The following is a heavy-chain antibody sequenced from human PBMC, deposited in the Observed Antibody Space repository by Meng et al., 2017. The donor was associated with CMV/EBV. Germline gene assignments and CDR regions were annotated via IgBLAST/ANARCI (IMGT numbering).Heavy chain of an antibody. D-gene: IGHD2-2*01. J-gene: IGHJ6*02. CDR2: INHSGST. Sequence: GSLRLSCTVSGYSISSGYYWGWIRQPPGKGLEWIGEINHSGSTNYNPSLKSRVTISVDTSKNQFSLKLSSVTAADTAVYYCARTLQARYCSSTSCYKYGMDVWGQGTTVTVSS. V-gene: IGHV4-38-2*02. CDR3: ARTLQARYCSSTSCYKYGMDV. CDR1: GYSISSGYY.